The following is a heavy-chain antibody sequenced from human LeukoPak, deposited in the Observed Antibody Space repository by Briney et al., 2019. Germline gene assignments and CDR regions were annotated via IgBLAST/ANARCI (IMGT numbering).Heavy chain of an antibody. J-gene: IGHJ4*02. CDR2: ISTSGSTI. D-gene: IGHD3-9*01. CDR1: GFTFRTYE. CDR3: ARELRYFDWLPTLDY. V-gene: IGHV3-48*03. Sequence: GSLRLSCAASGFTFRTYEMNWDRQAPGKGLEWVSYISTSGSTIYYADSVKGRFTISRDNAKNSLYLQMNSLRAEDTAVYYCARELRYFDWLPTLDYWGQGTLVTVSS.